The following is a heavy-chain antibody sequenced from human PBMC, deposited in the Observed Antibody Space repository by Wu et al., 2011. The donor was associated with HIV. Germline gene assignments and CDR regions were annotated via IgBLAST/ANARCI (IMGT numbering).Heavy chain of an antibody. CDR3: ARNTDSVATSLYSLGV. Sequence: GDGFTSYAVSWVRHAPGQGLEWMGGINPLFGTTKHAQRFQDRVTFTTDESKSTVYMELSSLTSEDTAVYYCARNTDSVATSLYSLGVWGQGTTVTVSS. J-gene: IGHJ6*02. CDR1: GDGFTSYA. D-gene: IGHD5-12*01. CDR2: INPLFGTT. V-gene: IGHV1-69*05.